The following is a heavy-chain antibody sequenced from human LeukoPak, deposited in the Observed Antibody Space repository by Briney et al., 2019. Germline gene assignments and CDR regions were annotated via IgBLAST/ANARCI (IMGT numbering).Heavy chain of an antibody. Sequence: GGSLRLSCAASGFTFSSYAMSWVRQAPGKGLEWVAVISYDGSNKYYADSVKGRFTISRDNSKNTLYLQMNSLRAEDTAVYYCAKADYYGSGSSPLGYFDYWGQGTLVTVSS. V-gene: IGHV3-30*18. D-gene: IGHD3-10*01. CDR2: ISYDGSNK. J-gene: IGHJ4*02. CDR1: GFTFSSYA. CDR3: AKADYYGSGSSPLGYFDY.